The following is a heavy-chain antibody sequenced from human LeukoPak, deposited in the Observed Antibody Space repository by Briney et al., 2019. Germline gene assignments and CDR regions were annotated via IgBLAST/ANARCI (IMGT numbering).Heavy chain of an antibody. J-gene: IGHJ4*02. CDR3: VRLFRNWSDGGVDQ. CDR1: GHRLTKYW. V-gene: IGHV5-51*01. D-gene: IGHD1-1*01. Sequence: ESLKISFKASGHRLTKYWIGWVRQMPGKGLEWRVMIYPGDSVTRYSPSSQGQVTISAAKSISTAYLQWSSLQASDTAMYYCVRLFRNWSDGGVDQWGQGTLVTVSS. CDR2: IYPGDSVT.